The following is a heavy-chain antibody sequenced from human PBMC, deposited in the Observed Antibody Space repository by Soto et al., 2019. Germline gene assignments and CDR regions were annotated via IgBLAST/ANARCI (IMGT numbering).Heavy chain of an antibody. CDR3: ARSQERDTAMVLDY. CDR1: GFTFDDYG. D-gene: IGHD5-18*01. CDR2: INWNGGST. V-gene: IGHV3-20*04. Sequence: EVQLVESGGGVVRPGGSLRLSCAASGFTFDDYGMSWVRQAPGKGLEWVSGINWNGGSTGYADSVKGRFTISRDNXXNSLYLQMNSLRAEDTALYYRARSQERDTAMVLDYWGQGTLVTVSS. J-gene: IGHJ4*02.